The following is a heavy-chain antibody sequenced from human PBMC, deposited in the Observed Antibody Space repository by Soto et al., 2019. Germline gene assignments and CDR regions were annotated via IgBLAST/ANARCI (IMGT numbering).Heavy chain of an antibody. CDR3: VRANALGFSNCFDP. Sequence: HVILVQSGAEVQKPGASLKVSCKASGYIFSANYIHWVRQAPGQGLEWLGCINPHSGATNYAQKFLGLVTMRADTSARTAYMELDRLKSDDTAVYYFVRANALGFSNCFDPWGRGTLVTGSS. V-gene: IGHV1-2*02. CDR2: INPHSGAT. J-gene: IGHJ5*02. CDR1: GYIFSANY. D-gene: IGHD3-10*01.